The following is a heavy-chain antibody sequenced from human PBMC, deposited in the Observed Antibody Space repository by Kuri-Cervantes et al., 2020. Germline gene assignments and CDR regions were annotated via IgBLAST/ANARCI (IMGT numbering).Heavy chain of an antibody. CDR2: ISSSGSTI. J-gene: IGHJ4*02. Sequence: LSLTCAASGFTFSSYEMNWVRQAPGKGLEWVSYISSSGSTIYYADSVKGRFTISRDNAKNSLYLQMNSLRAEDTAVYYCARDAVARPGEFDYWGQGTLVTVSS. CDR1: GFTFSSYE. D-gene: IGHD3-10*01. CDR3: ARDAVARPGEFDY. V-gene: IGHV3-48*03.